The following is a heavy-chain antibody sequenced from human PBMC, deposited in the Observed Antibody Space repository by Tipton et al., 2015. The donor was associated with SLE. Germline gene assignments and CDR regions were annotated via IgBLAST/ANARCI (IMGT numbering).Heavy chain of an antibody. CDR2: ISSSGSTI. J-gene: IGHJ3*02. CDR1: GFTFSDYY. D-gene: IGHD6-19*01. V-gene: IGHV3-11*04. CDR3: AGPGDAVAPAQAFDI. Sequence: SLRLSCAASGFTFSDYYMSWIRQAPGKGLEWVSYISSSGSTIYYADSVKGRFTISRDNAKNSLYLQMNSLRAEDTAVYYCAGPGDAVAPAQAFDIWGQGTMVTVSS.